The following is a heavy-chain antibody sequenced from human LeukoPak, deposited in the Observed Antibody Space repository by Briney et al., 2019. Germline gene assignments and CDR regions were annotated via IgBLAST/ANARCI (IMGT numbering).Heavy chain of an antibody. Sequence: GGSLRLSCAASGFTFSSYGMHWVRQAPGKGLECVAVISYDGSNKYYADSVKGRFTISRDNSKNTLYLQMNSLRAEDTAVYYCASYYDSSGPFDYWGQGTLVTVSS. CDR1: GFTFSSYG. V-gene: IGHV3-30*03. CDR3: ASYYDSSGPFDY. J-gene: IGHJ4*02. CDR2: ISYDGSNK. D-gene: IGHD3-22*01.